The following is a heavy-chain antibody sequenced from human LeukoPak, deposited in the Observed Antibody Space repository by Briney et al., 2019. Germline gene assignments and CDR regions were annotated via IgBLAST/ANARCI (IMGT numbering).Heavy chain of an antibody. CDR1: GGSISSFY. CDR2: IYYSGST. CDR3: ARGGVFFDY. V-gene: IGHV4-59*01. D-gene: IGHD3-10*01. Sequence: SETLSLTCTVSGGSISSFYWSWIRQPPGKGLEWIGYIYYSGSTNYNPSLKSRVTTSVDTSKNQFSLKLSSVTAADTAVYYCARGGVFFDYWGQGTLVTVSS. J-gene: IGHJ4*02.